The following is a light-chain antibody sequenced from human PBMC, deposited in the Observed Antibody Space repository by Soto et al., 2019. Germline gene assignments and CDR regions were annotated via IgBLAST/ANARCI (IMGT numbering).Light chain of an antibody. V-gene: IGLV2-14*01. CDR2: DVT. CDR1: SSDVGGYIY. Sequence: ALTQPASVSGSPGQSITISCTGISSDVGGYIYVSWYQQHPGKAPKLMIYDVTSRPSGVSYRFSGSKSGNTASLTISGLQAEDEADYYCSSYTTSSSYVFGTGTKVTVL. J-gene: IGLJ1*01. CDR3: SSYTTSSSYV.